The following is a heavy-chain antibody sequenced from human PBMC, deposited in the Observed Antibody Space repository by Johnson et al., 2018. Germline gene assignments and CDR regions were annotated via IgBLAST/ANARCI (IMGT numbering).Heavy chain of an antibody. CDR1: GGTFSSYA. V-gene: IGHV1-69*01. CDR3: ASRGYSSGWYPGAGMDV. CDR2: IIPIFGTA. J-gene: IGHJ6*02. D-gene: IGHD6-19*01. Sequence: EQLVESGAEVKKPGSSVKVSCKASGGTFSSYAISWVRQAPGQGLEWMGGIIPIFGTANYAQKFQGRVMITADESTSTAYMELSSLRSEDTAVYYCASRGYSSGWYPGAGMDVWGQGTTVTVSS.